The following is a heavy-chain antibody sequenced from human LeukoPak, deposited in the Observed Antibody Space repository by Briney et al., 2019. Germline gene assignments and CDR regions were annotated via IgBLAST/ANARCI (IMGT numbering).Heavy chain of an antibody. J-gene: IGHJ6*03. D-gene: IGHD6-19*01. CDR2: IKSKTDGGTT. CDR3: TTAGSSGWDKDYYYYYMDV. Sequence: GGSLRLSCAASGFTFSNAWMSWVRQAPGKGLEWVGRIKSKTDGGTTDYAAPVKGRFTISRDDSKNTLYLQMNSLKTEDTAVYYCTTAGSSGWDKDYYYYYMDVWGKGTTVTVSS. CDR1: GFTFSNAW. V-gene: IGHV3-15*01.